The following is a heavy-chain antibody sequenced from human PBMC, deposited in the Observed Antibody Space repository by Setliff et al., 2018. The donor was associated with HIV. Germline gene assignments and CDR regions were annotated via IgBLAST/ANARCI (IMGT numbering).Heavy chain of an antibody. CDR2: IFRAGNA. D-gene: IGHD3-3*01. CDR3: APGEGVASTYYHD. CDR1: GGSINSGAYL. V-gene: IGHV4-61*02. Sequence: PSETLSLTCTVSGGSINSGAYLWAWIRQPAGKGLEWIGRIFRAGNATYNPSLKSRAILSVDTSKNQFSLRLSSVTAADTAVYFCAPGEGVASTYYHDWGQGTQVTVSS. J-gene: IGHJ4*01.